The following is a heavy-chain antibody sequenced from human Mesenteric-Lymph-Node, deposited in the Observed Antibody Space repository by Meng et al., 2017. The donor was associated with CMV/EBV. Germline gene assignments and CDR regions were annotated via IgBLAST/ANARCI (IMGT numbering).Heavy chain of an antibody. Sequence: ASVKVSCKPSGYTFTAYYIHWVRQAPGQGLEWMGWINPNSGGANYAQKFQGRVTMTRDTSISAAYMELNRLGSDDTAVYYCARDLNPTEWDIYFFDYWGQGTLVTVSS. D-gene: IGHD1-26*01. CDR1: GYTFTAYY. CDR3: ARDLNPTEWDIYFFDY. CDR2: INPNSGGA. V-gene: IGHV1-2*02. J-gene: IGHJ4*02.